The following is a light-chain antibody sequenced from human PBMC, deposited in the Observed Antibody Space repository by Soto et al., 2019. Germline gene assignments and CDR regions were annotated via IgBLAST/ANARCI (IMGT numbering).Light chain of an antibody. J-gene: IGKJ5*01. CDR3: QQRSNWPIT. V-gene: IGKV3-11*01. Sequence: EIVLTQSPATLSLTPGEGATLSCWANQSVSSNLVWYQQKPGQAPRLLMYDASKRATGIPPRFSGSGSGTDFTLTISSLEPEDFAVYYCQQRSNWPITFGQGRRLEIK. CDR2: DAS. CDR1: QSVSSN.